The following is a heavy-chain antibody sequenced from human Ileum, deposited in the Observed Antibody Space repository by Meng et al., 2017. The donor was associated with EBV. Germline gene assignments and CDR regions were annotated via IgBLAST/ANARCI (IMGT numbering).Heavy chain of an antibody. V-gene: IGHV7-4-1*02. CDR2: INTNTGNP. CDR3: AREDSSGYSYYFDY. Sequence: QVQLVQSGSELKNPGXSVKVSCKASGYSFTSYAMNWVRQAPGQGLEWMGWINTNTGNPTYAQGFTGRFVFSLDTSVSTAYLQISSLKAEDTAVYYCAREDSSGYSYYFDYWGQGTLVTVSS. CDR1: GYSFTSYA. D-gene: IGHD3-22*01. J-gene: IGHJ4*02.